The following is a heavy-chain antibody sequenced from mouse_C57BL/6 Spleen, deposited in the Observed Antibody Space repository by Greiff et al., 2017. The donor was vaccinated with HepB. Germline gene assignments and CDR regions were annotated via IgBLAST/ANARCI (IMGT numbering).Heavy chain of an antibody. Sequence: QVQLQQSGAELVRPGASVTLSCKASGYTFTDYEMHWVKQTPVHGLEWIGAIDPETGGTAYNQKFKGKAILTADKSSSTAYMELRSLTSEDSAVYYCTRESITTVVGASYYAMDSWGQGTSVTVSS. CDR3: TRESITTVVGASYYAMDS. CDR2: IDPETGGT. J-gene: IGHJ4*01. V-gene: IGHV1-15*01. D-gene: IGHD1-1*01. CDR1: GYTFTDYE.